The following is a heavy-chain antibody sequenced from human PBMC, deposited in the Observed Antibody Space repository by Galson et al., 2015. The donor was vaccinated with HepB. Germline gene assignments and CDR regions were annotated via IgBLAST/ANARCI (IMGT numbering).Heavy chain of an antibody. CDR3: ARESKLVRGVEGYYYGMDV. CDR1: GYTFPTYG. V-gene: IGHV1-18*01. J-gene: IGHJ6*02. CDR2: ISAYNGNT. D-gene: IGHD3-10*01. Sequence: QSGAEVKKPGESLKISCKASGYTFPTYGISWVRQAPGQGLEWMGWISAYNGNTNYAQKLQGRVTMTTDTSTSTAYMELRSLRSDDTAVYYCARESKLVRGVEGYYYGMDVWGQGTTVTVSS.